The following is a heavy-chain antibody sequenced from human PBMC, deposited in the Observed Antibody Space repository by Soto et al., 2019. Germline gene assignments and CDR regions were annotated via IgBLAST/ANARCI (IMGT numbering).Heavy chain of an antibody. J-gene: IGHJ5*02. CDR1: GYTFTSYD. CDR3: ARVGIDAVATEIWDWFDP. Sequence: ASVKVSCKASGYTFTSYDINWVRQATGQGLEWMGWMNPNSGNTGYAQKFQGRVTMTRNTSISTAYMELSSLRSEDTAVYYCARVGIDAVATEIWDWFDPWGQGTRVTVAS. CDR2: MNPNSGNT. D-gene: IGHD1-26*01. V-gene: IGHV1-8*01.